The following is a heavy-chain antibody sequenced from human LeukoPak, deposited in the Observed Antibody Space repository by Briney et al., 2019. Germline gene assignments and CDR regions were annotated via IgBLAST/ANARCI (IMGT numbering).Heavy chain of an antibody. D-gene: IGHD1-26*01. CDR1: GFTFSSYE. CDR3: ARLSGSYYDDDY. Sequence: GGSLRLSCAASGFTFSSYEMNWVRQAPGKGLEWVSSISSSSSYIYYADSVKGRFTISRDNAKNSLYLQMNSLRAEDTAVYYCARLSGSYYDDDYWGQGTLVTVSS. CDR2: ISSSSSYI. J-gene: IGHJ4*02. V-gene: IGHV3-21*01.